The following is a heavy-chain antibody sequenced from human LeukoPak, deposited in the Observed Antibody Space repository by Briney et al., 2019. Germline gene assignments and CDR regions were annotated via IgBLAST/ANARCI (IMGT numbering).Heavy chain of an antibody. D-gene: IGHD6-13*01. CDR2: INNDGSYT. CDR1: GFTFSSYW. Sequence: GESLKISCAASGFTFSSYWMHWVRQAPGKGLVWVSHINNDGSYTSYADSGKGRFTISRDNAKNTLYLQMNSLRAEDTAVYYCAKAAAGHSDYFDYWGQGALVTVSS. J-gene: IGHJ4*02. CDR3: AKAAAGHSDYFDY. V-gene: IGHV3-74*01.